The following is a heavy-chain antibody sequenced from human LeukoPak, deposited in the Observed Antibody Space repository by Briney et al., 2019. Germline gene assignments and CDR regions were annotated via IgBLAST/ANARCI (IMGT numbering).Heavy chain of an antibody. CDR1: GGSFSNYY. J-gene: IGHJ4*02. CDR2: IYADGRT. Sequence: PSEALSLTCALSGGSFSNYYWSWIRQPAGKGLERIGRIYADGRTDYNPSLKSRVTVSADTSKNHFSLRLNSVTAADTAVYYCARENWGFFDYWGQGTLVTVSS. D-gene: IGHD3-16*01. CDR3: ARENWGFFDY. V-gene: IGHV4-4*07.